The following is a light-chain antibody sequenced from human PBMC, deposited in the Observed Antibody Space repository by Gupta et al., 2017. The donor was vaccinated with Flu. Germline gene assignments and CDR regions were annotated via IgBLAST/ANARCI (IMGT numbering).Light chain of an antibody. CDR3: QQCYTTPLT. CDR1: QSISSY. J-gene: IGKJ5*01. CDR2: AAS. Sequence: DIQMTPSASSLSASVGDRVTITFRASQSISSYLDWYQQKPGKAPKLLIYAASSLQSGVPSRFSGSGSGTDSTLTISRLQPEDFATYYCQQCYTTPLTFGEGTQLEIK. V-gene: IGKV1-39*01.